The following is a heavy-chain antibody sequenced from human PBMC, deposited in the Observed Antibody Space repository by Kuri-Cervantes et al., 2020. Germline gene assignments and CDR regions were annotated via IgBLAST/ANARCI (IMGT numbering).Heavy chain of an antibody. Sequence: SETLSLTCAVSGGSISSSNWWSWVRQPPGKGLEWIGEINHSGSTNYNPSLKSRVTISVDTSKNQFSLKLSSVTAADTAVYYCARALAARKSYRSYMDVWGKGTTVTVSS. J-gene: IGHJ6*03. CDR1: GGSISSSNW. CDR3: ARALAARKSYRSYMDV. CDR2: INHSGST. V-gene: IGHV4-4*02. D-gene: IGHD3-16*02.